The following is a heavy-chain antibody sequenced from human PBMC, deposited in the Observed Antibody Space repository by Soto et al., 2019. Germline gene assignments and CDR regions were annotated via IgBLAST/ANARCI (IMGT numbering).Heavy chain of an antibody. J-gene: IGHJ4*02. CDR3: ARDFLEGRPPFDY. D-gene: IGHD1-26*01. CDR2: INHSRST. CDR1: GGSFSGYY. Sequence: SETLSLTCAVYGGSFSGYYWSWIRQPPGKGLEWIGEINHSRSTNYNPSLKSRVTISVDTSKNQFSLKLSSVTAADTAVYYCARDFLEGRPPFDYWGQGTLVTVSS. V-gene: IGHV4-34*01.